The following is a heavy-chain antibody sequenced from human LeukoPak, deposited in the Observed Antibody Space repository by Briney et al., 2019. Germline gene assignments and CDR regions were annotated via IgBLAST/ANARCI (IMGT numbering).Heavy chain of an antibody. CDR2: VIRSSSTI. D-gene: IGHD3-22*01. Sequence: EGSLRLSCAASGFTFSNYSMNWVRQAPGRGLEWVSYVIRSSSTIYYADSVKGRFTISRDNAKNSLYLQMNSLRAEDTAVYYCASPYYYDSSGYYSPDAFDIWGQGTMVTVSS. CDR1: GFTFSNYS. CDR3: ASPYYYDSSGYYSPDAFDI. V-gene: IGHV3-48*01. J-gene: IGHJ3*02.